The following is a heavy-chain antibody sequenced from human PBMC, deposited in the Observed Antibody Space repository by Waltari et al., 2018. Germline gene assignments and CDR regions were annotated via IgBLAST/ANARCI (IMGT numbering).Heavy chain of an antibody. D-gene: IGHD2-21*02. J-gene: IGHJ4*02. CDR3: ARQIGGRLLWDY. CDR2: MSHSGAL. CDR1: GGSVSGDY. Sequence: QVQLQESGPGLLNPSETLSLACSVSGGSVSGDYWSWIRQPPGQGLEFIAYMSHSGALSKNPSLKSRVTISLDTSKNQFSLNLDSVTAADTAVYYCARQIGGRLLWDYWGQGTLVVVSS. V-gene: IGHV4-59*02.